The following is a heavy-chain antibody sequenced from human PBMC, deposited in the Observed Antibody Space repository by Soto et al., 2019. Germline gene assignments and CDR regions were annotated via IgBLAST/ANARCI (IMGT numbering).Heavy chain of an antibody. V-gene: IGHV3-21*02. J-gene: IGHJ4*02. D-gene: IGHD1-26*01. CDR2: ISQSSSHK. CDR3: ARGRASCNSASCHPGHFDY. Sequence: EVLLVESAGGLVKPGGSLRLSCTDSGFSFSGYTMNWVRQAPGRGLEWVSSISQSSSHKYYADSVKGRSTISRDNAKNSLFLEMNALTVDDTDVHYCARGRASCNSASCHPGHFDYWGQGSLVTVSS. CDR1: GFSFSGYT.